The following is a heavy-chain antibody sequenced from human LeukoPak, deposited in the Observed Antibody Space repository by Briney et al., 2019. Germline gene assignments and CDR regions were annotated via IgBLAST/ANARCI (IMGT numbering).Heavy chain of an antibody. D-gene: IGHD4-17*01. CDR2: ISHSSSAM. V-gene: IGHV3-48*01. J-gene: IGHJ2*01. CDR1: AFVFSNYN. CDR3: ARGTVTQDWYFDL. Sequence: QTGGSLRLSCAASAFVFSNYNMNWVRQAPGKGLEWISYISHSSSAMYYADSVKGRFTISRDNAKNSLFLQMSSLRAEDTTLYYCARGTVTQDWYFDLWGRGTLVTVSS.